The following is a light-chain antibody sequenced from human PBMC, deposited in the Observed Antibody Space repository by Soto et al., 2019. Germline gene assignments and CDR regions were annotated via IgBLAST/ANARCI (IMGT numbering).Light chain of an antibody. CDR3: QSYDSSLSGSV. CDR2: DDN. CDR1: SSNIGAGYE. Sequence: QSVLTQPPSVSGAPGQRVTISCSGSSSNIGAGYEVHWYQQPPGTAPKLLIYDDNNRPSGVPDRFSGSKSGTSASLAITGLQAEDEADYYCQSYDSSLSGSVFGGGIKLTVL. V-gene: IGLV1-40*01. J-gene: IGLJ2*01.